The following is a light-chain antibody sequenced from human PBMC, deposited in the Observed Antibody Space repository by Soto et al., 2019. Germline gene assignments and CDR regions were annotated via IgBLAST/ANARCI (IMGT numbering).Light chain of an antibody. CDR3: QQYAGSPIT. CDR2: AVS. CDR1: QSVGSTY. Sequence: EIGLTQSPGTLSLSPGERATLSCRTSQSVGSTYLAWYQQKPGQTPRLLIYAVSSRATGIPDRFSGSGSGTDFSLTISRLEPEDFAVYYCQQYAGSPITFGQGTRLEIK. V-gene: IGKV3-20*01. J-gene: IGKJ5*01.